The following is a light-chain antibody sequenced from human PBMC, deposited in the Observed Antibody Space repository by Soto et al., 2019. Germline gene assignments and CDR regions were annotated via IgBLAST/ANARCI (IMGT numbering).Light chain of an antibody. Sequence: QAGVTQEPSLTVSPGGTVTLTCGSSTGAVTSGHYPYWFQQKPGQAPRTLIYDTTNKHSWTPARFSGSLLGGKAALTLSGAQPEDEADYYCLISYSGARVFGGGTQMTVL. CDR1: TGAVTSGHY. CDR2: DTT. V-gene: IGLV7-46*01. J-gene: IGLJ2*01. CDR3: LISYSGARV.